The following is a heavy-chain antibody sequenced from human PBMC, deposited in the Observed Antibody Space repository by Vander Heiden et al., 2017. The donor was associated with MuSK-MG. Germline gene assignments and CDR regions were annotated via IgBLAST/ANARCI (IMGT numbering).Heavy chain of an antibody. Sequence: QVQLVQSGAEVKKPGSSVKVSCKASGGTFSSYAISWVRQAPGQGLEWMGGIIPIFGTANYAQKFQGRVTITADESTSTAYMELSSLRSEDTAVYYCARGGAGTLYYYYYYMDVWGKGTTVTVSS. CDR3: ARGGAGTLYYYYYYMDV. D-gene: IGHD1-1*01. CDR1: GGTFSSYA. J-gene: IGHJ6*03. V-gene: IGHV1-69*01. CDR2: IIPIFGTA.